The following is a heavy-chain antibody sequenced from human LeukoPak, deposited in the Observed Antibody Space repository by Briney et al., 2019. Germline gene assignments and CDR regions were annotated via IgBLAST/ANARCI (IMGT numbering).Heavy chain of an antibody. CDR2: IYYSGST. V-gene: IGHV4-39*07. CDR3: ARDAAKAQLAYFDY. J-gene: IGHJ4*02. D-gene: IGHD6-13*01. Sequence: SETLSLTCTVSGGSISSSSYYWGWIRQPPGKGLEWIGSIYYSGSTYYNPSLKSRVTISVGTSKNQFSLKLSSVTAADTAVYYCARDAAKAQLAYFDYWGQGTLVTVSS. CDR1: GGSISSSSYY.